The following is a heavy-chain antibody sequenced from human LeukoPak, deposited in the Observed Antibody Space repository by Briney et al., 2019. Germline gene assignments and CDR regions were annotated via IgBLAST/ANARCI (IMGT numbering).Heavy chain of an antibody. V-gene: IGHV3-30*02. Sequence: GGSLRLSCAASGFTFTSYGMHWVRQAPGKGLEWVAFIRYDGSNKYYADSVKGRFIISRDNSKNTLYLLMNSLRAEDTAVYYCAKGVVPAAIPFDYWGQGTLVTVSS. J-gene: IGHJ4*02. CDR3: AKGVVPAAIPFDY. CDR1: GFTFTSYG. CDR2: IRYDGSNK. D-gene: IGHD2-2*01.